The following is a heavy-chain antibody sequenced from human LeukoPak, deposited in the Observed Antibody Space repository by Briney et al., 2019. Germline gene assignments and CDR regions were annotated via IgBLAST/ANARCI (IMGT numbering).Heavy chain of an antibody. CDR3: ARRHSSGWLDY. CDR1: GGSISSSNYY. Sequence: SETLSLTCTVSGGSISSSNYYWAWIRQPPGKGLEWIGNIHYSGSTYYNASLNSRITMSIDTSKNRFSLRLSSVTAADTAVYYCARRHSSGWLDYWGQGTLVTVSS. J-gene: IGHJ4*02. V-gene: IGHV4-39*01. D-gene: IGHD6-19*01. CDR2: IHYSGST.